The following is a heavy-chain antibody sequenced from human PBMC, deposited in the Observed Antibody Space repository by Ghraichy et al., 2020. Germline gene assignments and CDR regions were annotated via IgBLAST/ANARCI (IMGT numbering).Heavy chain of an antibody. CDR3: ARDIPYCGYCHDTFDL. Sequence: ASVKVSCKASGYTFTSYYIHWVRQARGQGLEWMGVINPSGGGTTYAPKFQGRITMTSDTPTSTVEMDLSSLRSEDTAMYYCARDIPYCGYCHDTFDLWGQGTMVTVSS. CDR1: GYTFTSYY. CDR2: INPSGGGT. D-gene: IGHD2-21*01. V-gene: IGHV1-46*01. J-gene: IGHJ3*01.